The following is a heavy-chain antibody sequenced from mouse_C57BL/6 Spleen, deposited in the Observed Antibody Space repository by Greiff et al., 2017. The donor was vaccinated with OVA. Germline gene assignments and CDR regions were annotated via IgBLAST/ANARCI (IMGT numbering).Heavy chain of an antibody. D-gene: IGHD1-1*01. Sequence: DVKLVESEGGLVQPGSSMKLSCTASGFTFSDYYMAWVRQVPEKGLEWVANINYDGSSTYYLDSLKSRFIISRDNAKNILYLQMSSLKSEDTATYYCAREDYYRYAMDYWGQGTSVTVSS. CDR1: GFTFSDYY. CDR3: AREDYYRYAMDY. V-gene: IGHV5-16*01. CDR2: INYDGSST. J-gene: IGHJ4*01.